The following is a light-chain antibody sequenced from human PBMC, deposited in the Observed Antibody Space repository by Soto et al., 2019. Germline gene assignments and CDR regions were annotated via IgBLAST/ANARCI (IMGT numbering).Light chain of an antibody. CDR1: SSDVGGYNY. J-gene: IGLJ3*02. CDR3: SSYAGSSWV. CDR2: EVS. Sequence: QSALTQPASVSGSPGQSITISCTGTSSDVGGYNYVSWYQQHPRKAPKLMIYEVSDRPSGVSNRFSGSKSGNTASLTISGLQAEDEADYYCSSYAGSSWVFGGGTKLTVL. V-gene: IGLV2-14*01.